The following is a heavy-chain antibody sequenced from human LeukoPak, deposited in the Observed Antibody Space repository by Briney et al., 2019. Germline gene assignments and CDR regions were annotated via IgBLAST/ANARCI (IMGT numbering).Heavy chain of an antibody. Sequence: SETLSLTCAVYGGSFSGYYWSWIRQPPGKGLEWIGSIYHSGSTYYNPSLKSRVTISVDKSKNQFSLKLSSVTAADTAVYYCARRSPGYWFDPWGQGTLVTVSS. CDR3: ARRSPGYWFDP. V-gene: IGHV4-34*01. CDR1: GGSFSGYY. J-gene: IGHJ5*02. CDR2: IYHSGST. D-gene: IGHD3-10*01.